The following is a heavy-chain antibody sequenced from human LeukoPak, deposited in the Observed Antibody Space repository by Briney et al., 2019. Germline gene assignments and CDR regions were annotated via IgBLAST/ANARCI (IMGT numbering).Heavy chain of an antibody. Sequence: GGSLRLSCAASGFTFSSYAMSWVRQAPGKGLNWVSGISGSGGSTYYADSVKGRFTISRDNSNNTLYLQMNSLRAEDTAVYFCAKEEFFEWFADYRADFWGQGTLVAVSS. CDR2: ISGSGGST. CDR3: AKEEFFEWFADYRADF. D-gene: IGHD3-10*01. J-gene: IGHJ4*02. V-gene: IGHV3-23*01. CDR1: GFTFSSYA.